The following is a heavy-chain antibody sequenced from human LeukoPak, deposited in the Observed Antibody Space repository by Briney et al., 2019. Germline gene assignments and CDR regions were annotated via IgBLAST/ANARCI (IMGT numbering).Heavy chain of an antibody. Sequence: ASVKVSCKASGYTFTAYYIHWVRQAPGQGLEWMGWIDPNSGGTDYAQKFQGRVTMTRDTSISTAYMELSRLTSDDAAVYYCARDTSFSLGNDCFDCWGQGTLVTVSS. CDR3: ARDTSFSLGNDCFDC. CDR2: IDPNSGGT. CDR1: GYTFTAYY. D-gene: IGHD3-16*01. J-gene: IGHJ4*02. V-gene: IGHV1-2*02.